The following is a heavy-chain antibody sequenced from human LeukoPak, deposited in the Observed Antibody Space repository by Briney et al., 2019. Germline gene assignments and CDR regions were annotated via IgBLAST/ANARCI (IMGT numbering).Heavy chain of an antibody. CDR3: ARGTRGPRYGSGSYTVDY. V-gene: IGHV1-46*01. CDR2: INPSGGST. CDR1: GYTFTSYY. Sequence: ASVKVSCKASGYTFTSYYMHWVRQAPGQGLEWMGIINPSGGSTSYAQKFQGRVTMTRDMSTSTVYMELSSLRSEDTAVYYCARGTRGPRYGSGSYTVDYWGQGTLVTVSS. J-gene: IGHJ4*02. D-gene: IGHD3-10*01.